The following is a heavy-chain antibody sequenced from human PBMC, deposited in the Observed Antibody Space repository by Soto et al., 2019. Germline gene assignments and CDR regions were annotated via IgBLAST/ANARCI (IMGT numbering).Heavy chain of an antibody. CDR3: ARDSNPPEIYYYYGMDV. CDR1: GGTFSSYA. V-gene: IGHV1-69*01. J-gene: IGHJ6*02. CDR2: IIPIFGTA. Sequence: QVQLVQSGAEVKKPGSSVKVSCKASGGTFSSYAISWVPQAPGQGLEWMGGIIPIFGTANYAQKFQGRVTITADESTSTAYMELSSLRSEDTAVYYCARDSNPPEIYYYYGMDVWGQGTTVTVSS. D-gene: IGHD4-4*01.